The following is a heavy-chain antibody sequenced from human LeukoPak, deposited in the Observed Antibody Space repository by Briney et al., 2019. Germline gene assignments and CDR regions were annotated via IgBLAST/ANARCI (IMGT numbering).Heavy chain of an antibody. CDR1: AFTFSSYT. J-gene: IGHJ6*02. D-gene: IGHD2-15*01. V-gene: IGHV3-21*06. CDR3: ARDPTPRYCSGGSCYTHYGMGV. CDR2: ITSSGTYI. Sequence: GGSLRLSCAASAFTFSSYTMNWVRQAPGKGLEWVSAITSSGTYIYYAESVRGRFTVSRDNAKNSVYLQMNSLRAEDTAVYYCARDPTPRYCSGGSCYTHYGMGVWGQGTTVTVSS.